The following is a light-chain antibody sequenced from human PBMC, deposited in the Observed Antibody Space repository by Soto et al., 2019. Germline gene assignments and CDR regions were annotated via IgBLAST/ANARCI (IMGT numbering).Light chain of an antibody. CDR3: QQYGSSWWT. J-gene: IGKJ1*01. Sequence: EIVLTQSPGTLSLSPGERATLSCRASQSVSSSYLAWYQQEPGQAPRLLIYGASSRATGIPDRFSGSGSGTDFTLTISRLEPEDFAVYYCQQYGSSWWTFGQGTKVDIK. CDR2: GAS. V-gene: IGKV3-20*01. CDR1: QSVSSSY.